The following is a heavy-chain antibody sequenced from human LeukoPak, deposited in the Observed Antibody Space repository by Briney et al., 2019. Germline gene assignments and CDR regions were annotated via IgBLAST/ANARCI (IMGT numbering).Heavy chain of an antibody. V-gene: IGHV4-59*01. D-gene: IGHD1-26*01. CDR1: GGSIGSYY. CDR2: IYYSGST. CDR3: ASGSYYFDY. J-gene: IGHJ4*02. Sequence: SETLSLTCTVSGGSIGSYYWSWIRQPPGKGLEWIGYIYYSGSTKYNPSLKSRVTISVDTSKNQFSLKLSSVTAADTAVYYCASGSYYFDYWGQGTLVTVSS.